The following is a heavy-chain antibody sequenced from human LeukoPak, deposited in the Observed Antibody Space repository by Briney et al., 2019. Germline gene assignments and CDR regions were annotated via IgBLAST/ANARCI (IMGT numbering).Heavy chain of an antibody. CDR2: IRYDGSNT. J-gene: IGHJ4*02. CDR3: AKSYSSGSGSYSAAHFAY. CDR1: GFTFSSYG. D-gene: IGHD3-10*01. V-gene: IGHV3-30*02. Sequence: GGSLRLSCAVSGFTFSSYGMHWVRQAPGKGLEWVAFIRYDGSNTYYADSVKGRFTISRDNSKNTLYLQMDTLRAEDTAVYYCAKSYSSGSGSYSAAHFAYWGQGTLVTVSS.